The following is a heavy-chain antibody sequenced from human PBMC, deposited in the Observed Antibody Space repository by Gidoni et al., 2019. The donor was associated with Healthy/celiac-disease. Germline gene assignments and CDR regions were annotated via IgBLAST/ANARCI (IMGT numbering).Heavy chain of an antibody. J-gene: IGHJ4*02. Sequence: QLQLQESGPGLVKPSETLSLTCTVSGGSISSSSYYWGWLRQPPGKGLEWIGSIYYSGSTYYNPSLKSRVTISVDTSKNRFSLKLSSVTAADTAVYYCARLGGDFLAYYFDYWGQGTLVTVSS. CDR1: GGSISSSSYY. V-gene: IGHV4-39*01. CDR3: ARLGGDFLAYYFDY. CDR2: IYYSGST. D-gene: IGHD2-21*02.